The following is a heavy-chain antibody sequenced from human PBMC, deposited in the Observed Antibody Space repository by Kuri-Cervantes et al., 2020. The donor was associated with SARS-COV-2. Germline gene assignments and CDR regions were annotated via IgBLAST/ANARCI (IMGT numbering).Heavy chain of an antibody. V-gene: IGHV1-24*01. CDR3: ARDVFPAYYYDSSGPTPGMW. Sequence: ASVKVSCKVSGYTLTELSMHWVRQAPGKGLEWMGGFDPEDGETIYAQKFQGRVTMTEDTSTDTAYMELSSLRSEDTAVYYCARDVFPAYYYDSSGPTPGMWWGQGTLVTVSS. J-gene: IGHJ4*02. CDR2: FDPEDGET. CDR1: GYTLTELS. D-gene: IGHD3-22*01.